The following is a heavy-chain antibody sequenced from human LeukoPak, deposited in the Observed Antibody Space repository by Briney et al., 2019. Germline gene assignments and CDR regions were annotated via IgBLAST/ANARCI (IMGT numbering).Heavy chain of an antibody. Sequence: ESGPVLVKPTETLTLTCTVSGFSLSNARMGVSWIRQPPGKALEWLAHIFSNDEKSYSTSLKSRLTISKDTSKSQVVLTMTNMDPVDTATYYCAHRRWYYDSSGYYGDYWGQGTLVTVSS. CDR1: GFSLSNARMG. D-gene: IGHD3-22*01. J-gene: IGHJ4*02. CDR2: IFSNDEK. CDR3: AHRRWYYDSSGYYGDY. V-gene: IGHV2-26*01.